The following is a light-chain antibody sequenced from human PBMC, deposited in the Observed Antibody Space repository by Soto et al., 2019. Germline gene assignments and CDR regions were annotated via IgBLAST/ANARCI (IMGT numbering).Light chain of an antibody. CDR2: DAS. CDR3: HQYSDWPPET. CDR1: QSISSN. Sequence: ETVLTQSPATLSVSPGERATLSCRASQSISSNLAWYQQKPGQAPRLLISDASTRATGIPARFSGSGSGTEFTLTISSLQSEDFAVYYCHQYSDWPPETFGQGTKVEIE. J-gene: IGKJ1*01. V-gene: IGKV3-15*01.